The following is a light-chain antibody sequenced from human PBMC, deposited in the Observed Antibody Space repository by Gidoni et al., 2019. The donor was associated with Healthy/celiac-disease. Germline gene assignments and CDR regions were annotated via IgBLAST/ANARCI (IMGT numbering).Light chain of an antibody. J-gene: IGKJ5*01. V-gene: IGKV1-39*01. CDR3: QQSYSTPSIT. CDR2: AAS. Sequence: IQMTQSPSSLSASVGDRVTITCRASQSISSYLNWYQQKPGKAPKLLIYAASRLQSGVPSRFSGSGSGTDFTLTISSLQPEDFATYYCQQSYSTPSITFGQGTRLEIK. CDR1: QSISSY.